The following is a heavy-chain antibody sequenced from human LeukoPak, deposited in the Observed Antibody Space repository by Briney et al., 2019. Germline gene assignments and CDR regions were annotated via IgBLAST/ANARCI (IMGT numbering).Heavy chain of an antibody. CDR3: ARDVSPVVTAIPVGYFDY. J-gene: IGHJ4*02. CDR1: GGSISSGGYY. Sequence: PSEILSLTCTVSGGSISSGGYYWSWIRQHPGKGLEWIGYIYYSGSTYYNPSLKSRVTISVDTSKNQFSLKLSSVTAADTAVYYCARDVSPVVTAIPVGYFDYWGQGTLVTVSS. V-gene: IGHV4-31*03. CDR2: IYYSGST. D-gene: IGHD2-21*02.